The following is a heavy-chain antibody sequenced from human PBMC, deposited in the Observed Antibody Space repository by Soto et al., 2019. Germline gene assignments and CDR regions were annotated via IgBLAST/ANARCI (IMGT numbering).Heavy chain of an antibody. CDR2: ISGDGGST. Sequence: GGSLRLSCAASGFTFSSYAMTWVRQAPGKGLEWVSAISGDGGSTYYADSVKGRFTIPRDKSKNTLYLQMHSLRAEDTAVYYCAKGVLPGAMDYGMDVWGQGTTVTVSS. V-gene: IGHV3-23*01. CDR1: GFTFSSYA. CDR3: AKGVLPGAMDYGMDV. D-gene: IGHD2-2*01. J-gene: IGHJ6*02.